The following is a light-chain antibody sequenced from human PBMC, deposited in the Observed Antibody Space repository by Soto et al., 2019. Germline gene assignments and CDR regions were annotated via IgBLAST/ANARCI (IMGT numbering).Light chain of an antibody. CDR1: SSDVGGYNY. J-gene: IGLJ2*01. CDR2: EVS. Sequence: QSALTQPPSASGSPGQSVTISCTGTSSDVGGYNYVSWYQQHPGKAPKLMIYEVSKRPSGVPDRFSGSKSGNTASLTVSGLQAEDEADYYCSSYAGSNNVEIGVVFGGGTKLTVL. CDR3: SSYAGSNNVEIGVV. V-gene: IGLV2-8*01.